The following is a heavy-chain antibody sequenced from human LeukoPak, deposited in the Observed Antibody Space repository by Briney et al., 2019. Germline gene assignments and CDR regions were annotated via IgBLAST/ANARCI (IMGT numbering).Heavy chain of an antibody. D-gene: IGHD3-9*01. Sequence: PGGSLRLSCAASGFIFVNHDMSWVRQAPGKGLEWVSGISASGSSRFYADSVKGRFTISRDNSKNTLYLQMNSLRAEDTAVYYCARVERYFDWSMGAFDIWGQGTMVTVSS. V-gene: IGHV3-23*01. J-gene: IGHJ3*02. CDR1: GFIFVNHD. CDR3: ARVERYFDWSMGAFDI. CDR2: ISASGSSR.